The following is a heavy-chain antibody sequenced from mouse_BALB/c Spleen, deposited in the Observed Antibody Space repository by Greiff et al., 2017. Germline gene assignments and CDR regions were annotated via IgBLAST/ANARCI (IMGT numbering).Heavy chain of an antibody. CDR1: GFTFSSYA. CDR2: ISSGGST. J-gene: IGHJ2*01. CDR3: ARGDDYSYYFDY. V-gene: IGHV5-6-5*01. Sequence: EVKLMESGGGLVKPGGSLKLSCAASGFTFSSYAMSWVRQTPEKRLEWVASISSGGSTYYPDSVKGRFTISRDNARNILYLQMSSLRSEDTAMYYCARGDDYSYYFDYWGQGTTLTVSS. D-gene: IGHD2-4*01.